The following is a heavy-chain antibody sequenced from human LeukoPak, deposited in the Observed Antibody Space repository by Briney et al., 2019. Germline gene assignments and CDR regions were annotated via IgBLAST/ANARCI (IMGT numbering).Heavy chain of an antibody. V-gene: IGHV4-59*11. D-gene: IGHD3-10*01. CDR2: IYYSGTT. Sequence: PSGTLSLTCTVSGGSISPLYWGWIRQPPGKGVEFIGYIYYSGTTNYNPSLRSRVTLSVHTSKNQFSLKLSSVTAADTAVYYCARGGVAAKYYFDYGGRGTLVTVSS. CDR1: GGSISPLY. J-gene: IGHJ4*02. CDR3: ARGGVAAKYYFDY.